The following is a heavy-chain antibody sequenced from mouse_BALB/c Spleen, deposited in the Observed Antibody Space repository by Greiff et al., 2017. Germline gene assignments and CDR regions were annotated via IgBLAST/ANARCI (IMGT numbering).Heavy chain of an antibody. Sequence: EVKLVESGGGLVKPGGSLKLSCAASGFTFSSYAMSWVRQTPEKRLEWVASISSGGSTYYPDSVKGRFTISRDNARNILYLQMSSLRSEDTAMYYCARPYYRYDGFAYWGQGTLVTVSA. V-gene: IGHV5-6-5*01. D-gene: IGHD2-14*01. J-gene: IGHJ3*01. CDR1: GFTFSSYA. CDR2: ISSGGST. CDR3: ARPYYRYDGFAY.